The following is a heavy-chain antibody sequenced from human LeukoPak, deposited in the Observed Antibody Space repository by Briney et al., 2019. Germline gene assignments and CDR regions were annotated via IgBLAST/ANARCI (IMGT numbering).Heavy chain of an antibody. J-gene: IGHJ4*02. CDR3: ARGHPSAAPDY. CDR2: IIPIFGTA. CDR1: GGTFSSYA. D-gene: IGHD2-2*01. V-gene: IGHV1-69*13. Sequence: ASVKVSCKASGGTFSSYAISWVRQAPGQGLEWMGGIIPIFGTANYAQKFQGRVTITADESTSTAYMELSSLRSEDTAVYYCARGHPSAAPDYWGQGTLATVSS.